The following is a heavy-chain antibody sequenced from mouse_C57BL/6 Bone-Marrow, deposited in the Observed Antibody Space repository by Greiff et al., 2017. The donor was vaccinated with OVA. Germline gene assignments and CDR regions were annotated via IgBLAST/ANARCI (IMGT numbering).Heavy chain of an antibody. J-gene: IGHJ2*01. CDR2: INPSTGGT. V-gene: IGHV1-42*01. CDR1: GYSFTGYY. D-gene: IGHD5-1*01. CDR3: ARLETYQGYLDY. Sequence: EVQRVESGPELVKPGASVKISCKASGYSFTGYYMNWVKQSPEKSLEWIGEINPSTGGTTYNQKFKAKATLTVDKSSSTAYMQLKSLTSEDSAVYYCARLETYQGYLDYWGQGTTLTVSS.